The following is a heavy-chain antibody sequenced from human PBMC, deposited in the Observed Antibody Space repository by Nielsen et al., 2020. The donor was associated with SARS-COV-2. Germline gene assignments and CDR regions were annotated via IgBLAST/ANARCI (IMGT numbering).Heavy chain of an antibody. CDR2: ISYDGSNK. Sequence: LSLTCAASGFTFSSYAMSWVRQAPGKGLEWVAVISYDGSNKYYADSVKGRFTISRDNSKNTLYLQMNSLRAEDTAVYYCAKDHNTLPFDYWGQGTLVTVSS. CDR1: GFTFSSYA. D-gene: IGHD1-1*01. J-gene: IGHJ4*02. V-gene: IGHV3-30*18. CDR3: AKDHNTLPFDY.